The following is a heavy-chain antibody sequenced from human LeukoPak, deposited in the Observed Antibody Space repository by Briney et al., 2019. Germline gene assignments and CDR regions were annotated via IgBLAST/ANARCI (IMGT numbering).Heavy chain of an antibody. Sequence: PGGSLRLSCAASGFTFSSYAMSWVRQAPGKGLEWVSAISGSGGSTYYADSVKGRFTISRDNAKNSLYLQMNSLRVEDTAVYYCARVRDAYNHPVVYFDYWGQGTLVTVSS. V-gene: IGHV3-23*01. CDR3: ARVRDAYNHPVVYFDY. D-gene: IGHD5-24*01. J-gene: IGHJ4*02. CDR1: GFTFSSYA. CDR2: ISGSGGST.